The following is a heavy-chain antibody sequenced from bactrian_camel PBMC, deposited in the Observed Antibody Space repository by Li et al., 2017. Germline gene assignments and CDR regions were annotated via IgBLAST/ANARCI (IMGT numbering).Heavy chain of an antibody. CDR2: ISPDGKK. CDR3: AVDRPIRLVAPIISFRKIQNCGDTGTYYCAASERSGICALAEWAFTY. V-gene: IGHV3S53*01. CDR1: GFIPPAHC. Sequence: QLVESGGGSVQAGGSLKLTCSASGFIPPAHCMGWFRQAPGAQCEMVASISPDGKKYYSDSVKGRFAISRDNGEYAVRLRMSDLSPRDTAVYFCAVDRPIRLVAPIISFRKIQNCGDTGTYYCAASERSGICALAEWAFTYWGQGTQVTVS. D-gene: IGHD7*01. J-gene: IGHJ4*01.